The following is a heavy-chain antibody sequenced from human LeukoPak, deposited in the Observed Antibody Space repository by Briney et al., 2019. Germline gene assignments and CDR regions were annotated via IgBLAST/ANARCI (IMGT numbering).Heavy chain of an antibody. CDR1: GGSFSGYY. CDR3: ARLGGRKATMVRRGDYYYMDV. D-gene: IGHD3-10*01. V-gene: IGHV4-34*01. Sequence: SETLSLTCAVYGGSFSGYYWSWIRQPPGKGLEWIWEINHSGSTNYNPSLKSRVTISVDTSKNQFSLKLSSVTAADTAVYYCARLGGRKATMVRRGDYYYMDVWGKGTTVTVSS. J-gene: IGHJ6*03. CDR2: INHSGST.